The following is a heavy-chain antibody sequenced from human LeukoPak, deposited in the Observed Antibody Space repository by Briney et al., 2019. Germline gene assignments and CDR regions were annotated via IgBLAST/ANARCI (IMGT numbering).Heavy chain of an antibody. Sequence: SETLSLTCTVSGGSISSYYWSWIRQPPGKGLEWIGYIYYSGSTNYNPSLKSRVTISVDMSKNQFSLKLSSVTAADTAVYYCARVSYDFWSGYYDIYYYYMDVWGKGTTVTVSS. V-gene: IGHV4-59*01. D-gene: IGHD3-3*01. CDR2: IYYSGST. CDR3: ARVSYDFWSGYYDIYYYYMDV. J-gene: IGHJ6*03. CDR1: GGSISSYY.